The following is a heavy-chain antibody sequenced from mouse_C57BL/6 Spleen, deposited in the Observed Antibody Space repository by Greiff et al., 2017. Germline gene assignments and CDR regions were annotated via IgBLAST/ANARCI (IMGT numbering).Heavy chain of an antibody. CDR2: ISSGSSTI. J-gene: IGHJ2*01. CDR1: GFTFSDYG. CDR3: ARRNYFDY. Sequence: EVNLVESGGGLVKPGGSLKLSCAASGFTFSDYGMHWVRQAPEKGLEWVAYISSGSSTIYYADTVKRRFTISRDNAKNTLFLQMTSLRSEDTAMYYCARRNYFDYWGQGTTLTVSS. V-gene: IGHV5-17*01.